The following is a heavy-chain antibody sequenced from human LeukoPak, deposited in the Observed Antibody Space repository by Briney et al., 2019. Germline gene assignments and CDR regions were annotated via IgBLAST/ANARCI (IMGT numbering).Heavy chain of an antibody. V-gene: IGHV1-2*02. D-gene: IGHD6-13*01. CDR2: INPNSGGT. J-gene: IGHJ4*02. CDR1: GYTFTDYY. Sequence: GASVKVSCKASGYTFTDYYINWVRQAPGQGLEWMGWINPNSGGTNYAQKFQGRVTMTRDTSISTAYMELSRLRSDDTAVYYCARAPRSPAAAGTKPHDYWGQGTLVTVSS. CDR3: ARAPRSPAAAGTKPHDY.